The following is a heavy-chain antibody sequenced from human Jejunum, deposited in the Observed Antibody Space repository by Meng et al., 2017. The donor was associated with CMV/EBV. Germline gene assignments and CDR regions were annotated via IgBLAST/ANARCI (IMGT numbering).Heavy chain of an antibody. D-gene: IGHD3-16*01. CDR2: IAHSGNT. CDR3: ARLSLLGANFWPPPYFDW. CDR1: GASLSNPQYF. J-gene: IGHJ4*02. Sequence: QLQLQESGPGLVKPSGTLSLTCTVSGASLSNPQYFWGWIRQSPGKGLEWIGTIAHSGNTYYNASLESRLFISSDKTDNQLSLKLHSMTAADTAIYYCARLSLLGANFWPPPYFDWWGPGTLVTVSS. V-gene: IGHV4-39*07.